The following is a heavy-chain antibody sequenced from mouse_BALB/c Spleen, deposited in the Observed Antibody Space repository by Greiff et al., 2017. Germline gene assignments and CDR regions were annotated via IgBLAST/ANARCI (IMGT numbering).Heavy chain of an antibody. V-gene: IGHV2-9*02. CDR1: GFSLTSYG. CDR2: IWAGGST. CDR3: ARGRDGYSGAMDY. J-gene: IGHJ4*01. D-gene: IGHD2-3*01. Sequence: QVQLQQSGPGLVAPSQSLSITCTVSGFSLTSYGVHWVRQPPGKGLEWLGVIWAGGSTNYNSALMSRLSISKDNSKSQVFLKMNSLQTDDTAMYYCARGRDGYSGAMDYWGQGTSVTVSS.